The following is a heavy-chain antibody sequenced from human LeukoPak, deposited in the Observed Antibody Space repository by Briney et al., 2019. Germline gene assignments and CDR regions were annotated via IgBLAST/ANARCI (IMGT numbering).Heavy chain of an antibody. Sequence: PGGSLRLSCAASGFNVSTNYMSWVRQVPGRGLEWVSTIYSGERTDYADSVKDRFTISRDKTMNTLYLQMSSLRVEDTAVYYCARDLRKQGFWSWGQGTLVTVSS. V-gene: IGHV3-66*01. CDR2: IYSGERT. CDR1: GFNVSTNY. D-gene: IGHD3-3*01. CDR3: ARDLRKQGFWS. J-gene: IGHJ4*02.